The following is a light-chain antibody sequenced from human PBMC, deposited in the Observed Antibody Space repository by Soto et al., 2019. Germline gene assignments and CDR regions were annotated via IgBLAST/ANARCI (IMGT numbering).Light chain of an antibody. J-gene: IGLJ1*01. Sequence: QSALTQPRSVSGSPGQSVTISCTGTYSDVGLYDYLSWYQQHPGKAPKLIISDVTKRPSGVPDRCSGSKSGNTASLTISGLQAEDEADYYCCSYAGTYTYGFGSGTKLTVL. V-gene: IGLV2-11*01. CDR2: DVT. CDR3: CSYAGTYTYG. CDR1: YSDVGLYDY.